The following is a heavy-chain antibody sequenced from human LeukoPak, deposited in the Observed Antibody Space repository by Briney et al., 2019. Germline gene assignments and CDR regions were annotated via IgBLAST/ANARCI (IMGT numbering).Heavy chain of an antibody. J-gene: IGHJ4*02. CDR2: INSDGSST. D-gene: IGHD5-18*01. CDR1: GFTFSSYW. Sequence: GGSLRLSCAASGFTFSSYWMHWVRQAPGKGLVWVSRINSDGSSTSYADSVKGRFTISRDNAKNTLYLQMNSLRAEDTAVYYCARAGGGYSYGHQGYWGQGTLVTVSS. CDR3: ARAGGGYSYGHQGY. V-gene: IGHV3-74*01.